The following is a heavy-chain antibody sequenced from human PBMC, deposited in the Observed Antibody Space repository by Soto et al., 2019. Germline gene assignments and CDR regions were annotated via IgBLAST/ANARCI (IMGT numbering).Heavy chain of an antibody. Sequence: GESLKISCKGSGYSFSSYWISWVGQIPGKGLGWIGIIYPGDSDTRYSPSFQGQVTISADKSISTAYLQWSSLKASDTAMYYCARHNVGYSGYDSSYYYYGMDGWGQGTTVTVSS. V-gene: IGHV5-51*01. CDR3: ARHNVGYSGYDSSYYYYGMDG. J-gene: IGHJ6*02. D-gene: IGHD5-12*01. CDR2: IYPGDSDT. CDR1: GYSFSSYW.